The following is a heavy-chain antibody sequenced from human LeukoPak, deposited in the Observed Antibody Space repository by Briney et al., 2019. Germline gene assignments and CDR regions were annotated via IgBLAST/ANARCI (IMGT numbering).Heavy chain of an antibody. Sequence: GGSLRLSCAASGFTVSSNFMSWVRQSPGKGLEWVSVIYSSGTTYYADSVKGRFTISRDNSKNTLYLQMNSLRAEDAAAYYCAKGTTSGWYGGYWGQGTLVTVSS. D-gene: IGHD6-19*01. J-gene: IGHJ4*02. CDR1: GFTVSSNF. CDR2: IYSSGTT. CDR3: AKGTTSGWYGGY. V-gene: IGHV3-66*01.